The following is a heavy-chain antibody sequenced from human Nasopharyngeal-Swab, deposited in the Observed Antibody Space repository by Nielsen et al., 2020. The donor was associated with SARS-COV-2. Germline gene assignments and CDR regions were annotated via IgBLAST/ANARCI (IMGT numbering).Heavy chain of an antibody. Sequence: ASVKVSCKASGYTFTGYYMHWVRQAPGQGLEWMGRINPNSGGTNYAQKFQGRVTMTRDTSISTAYMELRSLRSDDTAVYYCARFPAGGYYDSSGYYYWYFDLWGRGTLVTVSS. CDR2: INPNSGGT. V-gene: IGHV1-2*06. D-gene: IGHD3-22*01. J-gene: IGHJ2*01. CDR3: ARFPAGGYYDSSGYYYWYFDL. CDR1: GYTFTGYY.